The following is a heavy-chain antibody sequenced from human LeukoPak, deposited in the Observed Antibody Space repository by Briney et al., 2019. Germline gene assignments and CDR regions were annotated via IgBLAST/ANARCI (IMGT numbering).Heavy chain of an antibody. CDR2: ISSSGSTI. Sequence: GGSLRLSCAASGFTFSDYYMSWIRQAPGQGLEWVSYISSSGSTIYYADSVKGRFTISRDNAKNSLYLQMNSLRAEDTAVYYCARDKGWAPEAGHNWFDPWGQGTLVTVSS. D-gene: IGHD1-14*01. CDR3: ARDKGWAPEAGHNWFDP. CDR1: GFTFSDYY. J-gene: IGHJ5*02. V-gene: IGHV3-11*01.